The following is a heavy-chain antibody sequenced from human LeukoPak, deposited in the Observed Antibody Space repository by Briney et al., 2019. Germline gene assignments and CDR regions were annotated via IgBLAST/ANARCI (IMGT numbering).Heavy chain of an antibody. D-gene: IGHD3-10*01. CDR2: IVVGSGNT. Sequence: SVKVSCKASGFTFTSSAMQWVRQARGQRLQWIGWIVVGSGNTNYAQKFQERVTITRDMSTSTTYMELSSLRSEDTAVYYCGADLTMVRGVPRWFDPWGQGTLVTVSS. V-gene: IGHV1-58*02. J-gene: IGHJ5*02. CDR3: GADLTMVRGVPRWFDP. CDR1: GFTFTSSA.